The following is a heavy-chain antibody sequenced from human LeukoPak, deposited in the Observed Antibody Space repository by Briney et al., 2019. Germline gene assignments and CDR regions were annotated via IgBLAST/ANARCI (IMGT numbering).Heavy chain of an antibody. CDR2: IKEDGSEK. V-gene: IGHV3-7*01. CDR1: GFTFSNYW. D-gene: IGHD6-13*01. Sequence: GGSLSLSCAASGFTFSNYWMSWVRQAPGKGLEWVANIKEDGSEKYYVDSVKGRSTISRDNARNSLYLQMNSLRAEDTAVYYCASGQQLGYWGQGTLVTVSS. CDR3: ASGQQLGY. J-gene: IGHJ4*02.